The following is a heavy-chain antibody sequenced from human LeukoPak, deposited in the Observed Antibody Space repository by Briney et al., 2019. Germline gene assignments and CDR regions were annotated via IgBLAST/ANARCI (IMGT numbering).Heavy chain of an antibody. CDR1: GGSISSSSYY. Sequence: SETLSLTCTVSGGSISSSSYYWGWIRQPPGKRLEWIGSIYYSGSTYYNPSLKSRVTISVDTSKNQFSLKLSSVTAADTAVYYCARLYYGDYGEDYWGQGTLVTVSS. CDR3: ARLYYGDYGEDY. CDR2: IYYSGST. V-gene: IGHV4-39*01. D-gene: IGHD4-17*01. J-gene: IGHJ4*02.